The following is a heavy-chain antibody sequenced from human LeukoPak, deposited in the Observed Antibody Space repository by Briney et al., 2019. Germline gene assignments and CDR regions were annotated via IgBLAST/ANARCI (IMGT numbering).Heavy chain of an antibody. D-gene: IGHD3-10*01. CDR2: INHSGSI. V-gene: IGHV4-34*01. Sequence: SETLSLTCAVYGGSFSGYYWSWIRQPPGKGLEWIGEINHSGSINYNPSLKSRVTISVDTSKNQFSLKLSSVTAADTAVYYCARGGRRRNGYYYGSGSYFYWGQGTLVTVSS. J-gene: IGHJ4*02. CDR3: ARGGRRRNGYYYGSGSYFY. CDR1: GGSFSGYY.